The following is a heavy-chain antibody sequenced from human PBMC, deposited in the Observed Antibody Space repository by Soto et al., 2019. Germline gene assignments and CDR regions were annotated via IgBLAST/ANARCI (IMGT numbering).Heavy chain of an antibody. Sequence: SVKVSCKASGGTFSSYAISWVRQAPRQGLEWMGGVIPIFNTANYAQKFQGRVTITADKSTSTAYMELSSLRSEDTAVYYCARGGYGGNSGDYWYFDLWGRGTLVTVSS. J-gene: IGHJ2*01. V-gene: IGHV1-69*06. CDR2: VIPIFNTA. CDR3: ARGGYGGNSGDYWYFDL. CDR1: GGTFSSYA. D-gene: IGHD4-17*01.